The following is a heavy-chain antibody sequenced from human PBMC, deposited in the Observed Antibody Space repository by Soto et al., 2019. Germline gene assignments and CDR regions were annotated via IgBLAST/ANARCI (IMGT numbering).Heavy chain of an antibody. CDR3: ARHEQQQLVFDY. Sequence: QLQLQESGPGLVKPSETLSLTCTVSGGSISSSSYYWGWIRQPPGKGLEWIVSIYYSGSTYYNPSLKSRVTISVDTSKNQFSLKLSSVTAADTAVYYCARHEQQQLVFDYWGQGTLVTVSS. D-gene: IGHD6-13*01. CDR2: IYYSGST. V-gene: IGHV4-39*01. J-gene: IGHJ4*02. CDR1: GGSISSSSYY.